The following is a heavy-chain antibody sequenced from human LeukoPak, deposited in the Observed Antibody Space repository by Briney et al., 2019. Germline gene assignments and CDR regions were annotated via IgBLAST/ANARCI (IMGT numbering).Heavy chain of an antibody. J-gene: IGHJ6*02. V-gene: IGHV3-21*01. CDR1: GGSFSGSY. CDR3: ARDRATKARIGGMDV. CDR2: ISSSTSYI. D-gene: IGHD5-24*01. Sequence: ETLSLTCAVYGGSFSGSYWSWVRQAPGKGLEWVSSISSSTSYIYYADSVKGRFTISRDNAKNSLYLQMNSLSAEDTGIYYCARDRATKARIGGMDVWGQGTTVIVSS.